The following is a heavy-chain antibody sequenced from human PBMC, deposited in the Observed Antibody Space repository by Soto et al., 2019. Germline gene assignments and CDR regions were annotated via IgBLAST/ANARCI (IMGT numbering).Heavy chain of an antibody. CDR1: VGSFSGYY. D-gene: IGHD6-19*01. J-gene: IGHJ4*02. V-gene: IGHV4-34*01. Sequence: SETLSLTCAVYVGSFSGYYWSWIRQPPGKGLEWIGEINHSGSTNYNPSLKSRVTISVDTSKNQFSLKLSSVTAADTAVYYCARYGEAVAPIDYWGQGTLVTVSS. CDR2: INHSGST. CDR3: ARYGEAVAPIDY.